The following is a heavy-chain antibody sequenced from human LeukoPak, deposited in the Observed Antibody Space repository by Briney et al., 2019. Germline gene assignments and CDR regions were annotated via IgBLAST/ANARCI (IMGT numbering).Heavy chain of an antibody. V-gene: IGHV1-18*01. J-gene: IGHJ4*02. CDR1: GYTFTNYG. Sequence: GASVKVSCKASGYTFTNYGISRLRQAPGQGLEWMGWISAYNGDTKYLQNLQGRVTMTTDTSTSTAYMELRSLRSDDTAVYYCARDNPYYYLYWGQGTLVTVSS. D-gene: IGHD3-22*01. CDR3: ARDNPYYYLY. CDR2: ISAYNGDT.